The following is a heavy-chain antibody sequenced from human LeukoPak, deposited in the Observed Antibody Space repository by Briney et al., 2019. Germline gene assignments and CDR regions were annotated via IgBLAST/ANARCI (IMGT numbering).Heavy chain of an antibody. CDR1: GGSISSYY. CDR3: ARAYCSGGSCYPIFDY. CDR2: IYYSGST. D-gene: IGHD2-15*01. J-gene: IGHJ4*02. V-gene: IGHV4-59*01. Sequence: KPSETLSLTCTVSGGSISSYYWSWIRQPPGKGLEWIGYIYYSGSTNYNPSLKSRVTISVDTSKNQFSLKLSSVTAADTAVYYCARAYCSGGSCYPIFDYWGQGTPVTVSS.